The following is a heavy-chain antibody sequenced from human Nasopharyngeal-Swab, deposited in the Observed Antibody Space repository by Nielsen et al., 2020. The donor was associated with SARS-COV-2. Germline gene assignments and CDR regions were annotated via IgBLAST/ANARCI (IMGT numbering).Heavy chain of an antibody. CDR2: IKSKTDGGTT. CDR1: GFTFSNAW. V-gene: IGHV3-15*01. Sequence: GESLKISCAASGFTFSNAWMSWVRQAPGEGLEWVGRIKSKTDGGTTDYAAPVKGRFTISRDDSKNTLYLQMNSLKTEDTAVYYCTTDREGCSSTSCYYYYYGMDVWGQGTTVTVSS. CDR3: TTDREGCSSTSCYYYYYGMDV. J-gene: IGHJ6*02. D-gene: IGHD2-2*01.